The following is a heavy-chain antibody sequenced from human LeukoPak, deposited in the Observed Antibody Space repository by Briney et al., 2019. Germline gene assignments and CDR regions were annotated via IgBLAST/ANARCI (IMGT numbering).Heavy chain of an antibody. V-gene: IGHV3-48*01. CDR2: ISSSSTI. CDR3: ARSYYDSSGYYRYFDY. D-gene: IGHD3-22*01. J-gene: IGHJ4*02. Sequence: GGSLRLSCAASGFTFSSYSMNWVRQAPGKGLEWVSYISSSSTIYYADSVKGRFTISRDNSKNTLYLQMNSLRAEDTAVYYCARSYYDSSGYYRYFDYWGQGTLVTVSS. CDR1: GFTFSSYS.